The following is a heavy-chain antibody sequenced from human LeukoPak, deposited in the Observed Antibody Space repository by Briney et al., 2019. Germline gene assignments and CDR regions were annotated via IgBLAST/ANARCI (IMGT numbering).Heavy chain of an antibody. V-gene: IGHV3-66*02. Sequence: GGSLRLSCAASGFTVSSNYMSWVRQAPGKGLEWVSVVYSGGSIYYADSVKGRFTISRDNSKNTLYLQMNSLRAEDTAMYYCVRSSIWYRVADLWGQGTLVTVSS. CDR3: VRSSIWYRVADL. CDR1: GFTVSSNY. D-gene: IGHD6-13*01. J-gene: IGHJ4*02. CDR2: VYSGGSI.